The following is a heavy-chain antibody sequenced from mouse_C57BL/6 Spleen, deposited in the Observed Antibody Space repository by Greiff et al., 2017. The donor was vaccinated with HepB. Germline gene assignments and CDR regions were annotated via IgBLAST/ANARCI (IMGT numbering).Heavy chain of an antibody. CDR3: TRDDDGYYRAMDY. CDR2: ISSGGDYI. V-gene: IGHV5-9-1*02. D-gene: IGHD2-3*01. J-gene: IGHJ4*01. Sequence: EVKLMESGEGLVKPGGSLKLSCAASGFTFSSYAMSWVRQTPEKRLEWVAYISSGGDYIYYADTVKGRFTISRDNARNTLYLQMSSLKSEDTAMYYCTRDDDGYYRAMDYWGQGTSVTVSS. CDR1: GFTFSSYA.